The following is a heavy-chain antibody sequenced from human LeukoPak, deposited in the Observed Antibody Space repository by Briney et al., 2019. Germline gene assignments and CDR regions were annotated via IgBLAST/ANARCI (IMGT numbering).Heavy chain of an antibody. CDR1: GYTFTSYG. CDR3: ARSRTILYSSGWPLGY. V-gene: IGHV1-18*01. J-gene: IGHJ4*02. Sequence: GASVKVSCKASGYTFTSYGISWVRQAPGQGLEWMGWISAYNGNTNYAQKLQGRVTMTTDTSTSTAYMELRSLRSDDTAVYYCARSRTILYSSGWPLGYWGQGTLVTVSS. D-gene: IGHD6-19*01. CDR2: ISAYNGNT.